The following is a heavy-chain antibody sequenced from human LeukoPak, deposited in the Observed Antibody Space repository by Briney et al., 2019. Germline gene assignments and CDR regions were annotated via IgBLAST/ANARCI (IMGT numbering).Heavy chain of an antibody. Sequence: SSGTLSLTCAVSGGSISSSNWWSWVRQPPGKGLEWIGEIYHSGSTNYNPSLKGRVTISVDKSKNQFSLKLSSVTAADTAVYYCASLSPYCTNDVCSTTSYYFDYWGQGTLVTVSS. D-gene: IGHD2-8*01. CDR1: GGSISSSNW. CDR2: IYHSGST. V-gene: IGHV4-4*02. J-gene: IGHJ4*02. CDR3: ASLSPYCTNDVCSTTSYYFDY.